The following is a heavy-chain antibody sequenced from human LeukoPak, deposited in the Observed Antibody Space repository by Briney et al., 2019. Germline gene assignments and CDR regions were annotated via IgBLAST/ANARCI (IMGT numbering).Heavy chain of an antibody. CDR1: GFTFSSYW. V-gene: IGHV3-74*01. Sequence: GGSLRLSCAASGFTFSSYWMHWVRQAPGKRLVWVSRINSDGSSTSYADSVKGRFTISRDNAKNTLYLQMNSLRAEDTAVYYCARTYYYASSVDYWGQGTLVTVSS. J-gene: IGHJ4*02. CDR3: ARTYYYASSVDY. D-gene: IGHD3-22*01. CDR2: INSDGSST.